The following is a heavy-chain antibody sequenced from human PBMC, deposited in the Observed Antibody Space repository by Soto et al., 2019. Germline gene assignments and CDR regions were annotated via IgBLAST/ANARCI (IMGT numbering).Heavy chain of an antibody. J-gene: IGHJ4*02. V-gene: IGHV3-23*01. D-gene: IGHD3-3*01. Sequence: EVQLSESGGGLVQPGGSLRLSCAASGFTFSSYVMSWVRQAPGKGLEWVSGISGSGGSTYYADSVKGRFTISRDNSKNTLYLQMNSLRAEDTAVYYCAKVPYDLWSGYYPPLYFDYWGQGTVVTVSS. CDR2: ISGSGGST. CDR1: GFTFSSYV. CDR3: AKVPYDLWSGYYPPLYFDY.